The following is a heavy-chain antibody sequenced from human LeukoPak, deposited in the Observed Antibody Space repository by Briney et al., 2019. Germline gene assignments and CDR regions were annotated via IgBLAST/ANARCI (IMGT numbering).Heavy chain of an antibody. V-gene: IGHV3-66*01. CDR1: GLTVSSNY. CDR2: IYSGGST. Sequence: GGSLRLSCAASGLTVSSNYMSWVRQAPGKGLEWVSIIYSGGSTYYADSVKGRFTISRDNSKNTLYLQMNGLTAEDTAVYYCARDRRREGMDVWGQGTTVTVSS. J-gene: IGHJ6*02. CDR3: ARDRRREGMDV.